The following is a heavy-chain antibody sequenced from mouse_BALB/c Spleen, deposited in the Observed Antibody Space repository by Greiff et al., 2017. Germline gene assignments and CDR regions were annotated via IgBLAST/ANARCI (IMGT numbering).Heavy chain of an antibody. CDR1: GFTFSSYA. J-gene: IGHJ3*01. V-gene: IGHV5-6-5*01. D-gene: IGHD2-2*01. Sequence: EVKLVESGGGLVKPGGSLKLSCAASGFTFSSYAMSWVRQTPEKRLEWVASISSGGSTYYPDSVKGRFTISRDNARNILYLQMRSLRSEDTAMYYCARGHYGYDILQAWLAYWGQGTLVTVSA. CDR3: ARGHYGYDILQAWLAY. CDR2: ISSGGST.